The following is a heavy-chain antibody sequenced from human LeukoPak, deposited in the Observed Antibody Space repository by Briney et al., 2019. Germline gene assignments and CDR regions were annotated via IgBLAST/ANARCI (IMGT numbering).Heavy chain of an antibody. CDR1: GFTFSSYG. CDR2: IKQDGSEK. Sequence: GGSLRLSCAASGFTFSSYGMHWVCQAPGKGLEWVANIKQDGSEKYYVDSVKGRFTISRDNAKNSLYLQMNSLRAEDTAVYYRARGAFGDIYYYYYMDVWGKGTTVTISS. J-gene: IGHJ6*03. CDR3: ARGAFGDIYYYYYMDV. D-gene: IGHD3-10*01. V-gene: IGHV3-7*01.